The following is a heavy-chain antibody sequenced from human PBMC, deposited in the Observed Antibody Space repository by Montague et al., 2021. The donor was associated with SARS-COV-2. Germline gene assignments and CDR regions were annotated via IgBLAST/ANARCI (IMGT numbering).Heavy chain of an antibody. D-gene: IGHD1-1*01. CDR3: TSGREGNYNVMDV. Sequence: CAISGDSVSSNSATWNWVRQSPSRGLECLGRTYYRSKWYNDYAVSVRGRVTINPGTSKNQFSLQLNSVTPEDTAIYYCTSGREGNYNVMDVWGQGTTVTVSS. V-gene: IGHV6-1*01. J-gene: IGHJ6*02. CDR1: GDSVSSNSAT. CDR2: TYYRSKWYN.